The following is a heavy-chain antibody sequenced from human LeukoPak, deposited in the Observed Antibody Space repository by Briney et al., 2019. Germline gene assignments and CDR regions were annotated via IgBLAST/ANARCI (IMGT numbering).Heavy chain of an antibody. D-gene: IGHD4/OR15-4a*01. CDR1: GFTFDDYA. Sequence: GGSLRLSCAASGFTFDDYAMHWVRQAPGKGLEWVSGISWNSGSIGYADSVKGRFTISRDNAKNSLYLQMNSLRVEDTAVYYCARGVDYVAGDYWGQGILVTVSS. CDR2: ISWNSGSI. J-gene: IGHJ4*02. CDR3: ARGVDYVAGDY. V-gene: IGHV3-9*01.